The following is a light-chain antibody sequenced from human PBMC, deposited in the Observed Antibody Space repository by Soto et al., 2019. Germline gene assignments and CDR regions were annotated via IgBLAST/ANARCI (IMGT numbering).Light chain of an antibody. CDR2: GAS. Sequence: EIVLTQSPGTLSLSPGERATLSCRASQSVSSSYLAWYQQKPGQAPRLLIYGASSRATRIPDRFSGSGSATDFTLTISRLEPEDFAVYYCQQYGSSPTWTCGQGTKVEIK. J-gene: IGKJ1*01. V-gene: IGKV3-20*01. CDR1: QSVSSSY. CDR3: QQYGSSPTWT.